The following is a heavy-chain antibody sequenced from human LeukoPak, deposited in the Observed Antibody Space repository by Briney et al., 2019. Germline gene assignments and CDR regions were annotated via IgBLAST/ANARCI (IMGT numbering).Heavy chain of an antibody. J-gene: IGHJ4*02. CDR1: GFTFSAYT. Sequence: GGSLRLSCAASGFTFSAYTINWVRQAPGKGLEWVSAISGSGGSPYYADSVKGRFTISRDNSKNTLYLQMNSLRAEDTAVYYCAKAPLTITIFGVVIECFDYWGQGTLVTVSS. V-gene: IGHV3-23*01. D-gene: IGHD3-3*01. CDR3: AKAPLTITIFGVVIECFDY. CDR2: ISGSGGSP.